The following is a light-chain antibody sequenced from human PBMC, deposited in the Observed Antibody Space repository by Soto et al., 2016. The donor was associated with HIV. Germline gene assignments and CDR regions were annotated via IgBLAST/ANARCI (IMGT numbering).Light chain of an antibody. CDR3: QAWDANTVI. Sequence: SYELTQPPSVSVSPGQTASITCSGHKLESKYTAWYQQKSGQSPVLVIYEGNKRPSGVPARFSGSNSGNTATLTISGTQPMDEADYFCQAWDANTVIFGAGTKLTVL. CDR1: KLESKY. J-gene: IGLJ2*01. V-gene: IGLV3-1*01. CDR2: EGN.